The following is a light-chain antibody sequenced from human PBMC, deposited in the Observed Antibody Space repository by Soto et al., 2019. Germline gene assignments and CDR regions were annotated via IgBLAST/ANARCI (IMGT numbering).Light chain of an antibody. CDR3: LQHDTYPRT. CDR2: GTS. V-gene: IGKV1-17*01. J-gene: IGKJ1*01. CDR1: QGIGYN. Sequence: DIQMTQSPSSLFASVGDRVTITCRASQGIGYNLGWYQQKPGKAPKRLIYGTSNLQYGAPSRFSGSGSGTEFTLTITSLQPEDLATYYCLQHDTYPRTFGPGTKVEIK.